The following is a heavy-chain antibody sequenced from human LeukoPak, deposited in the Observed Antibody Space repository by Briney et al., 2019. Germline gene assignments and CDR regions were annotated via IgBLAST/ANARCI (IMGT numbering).Heavy chain of an antibody. CDR3: AKGRLSQLNYMDV. CDR1: GFTFSSYA. V-gene: IGHV3-23*01. D-gene: IGHD2-2*01. CDR2: TSGSGGST. Sequence: PGGSLRLSCAASGFTFSSYAMSWVRQAPGKGLEWVSATSGSGGSTYYADSVKGRFTISRDNSKNTLYLQMNSLRAEDTAVYYCAKGRLSQLNYMDVWGKGTTVTVSS. J-gene: IGHJ6*03.